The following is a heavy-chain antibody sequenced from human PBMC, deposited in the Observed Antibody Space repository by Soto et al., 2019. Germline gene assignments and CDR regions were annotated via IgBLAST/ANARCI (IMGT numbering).Heavy chain of an antibody. CDR1: GFTFSNYA. CDR3: TSETMYYDILTGSVY. V-gene: IGHV3-49*04. J-gene: IGHJ4*02. D-gene: IGHD3-9*01. Sequence: GGSLRLSCAASGFTFSNYAMTWVRQAPGKGLEWVGFIRSKAYGGTTEYAASVKGRFTISRDDSKSIAYLQMNSLKTEDTAVYYCTSETMYYDILTGSVYWGQGTLVTV. CDR2: IRSKAYGGTT.